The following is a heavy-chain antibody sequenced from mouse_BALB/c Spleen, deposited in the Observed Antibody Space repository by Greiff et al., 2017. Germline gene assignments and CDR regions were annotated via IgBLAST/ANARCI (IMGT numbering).Heavy chain of an antibody. CDR1: GFTFSNYW. J-gene: IGHJ2*01. CDR3: TRDDYDYEFDY. Sequence: DVKLQESGGGLVQPGGSMKLSCVASGFTFSNYWMNWVRQSPEKGLEWVAEIRLKSNNYATHYAESVKGRFTISRDDSKSSVYLQMNNLRAEDTGIYYCTRDDYDYEFDYWGQGTTLTVSS. CDR2: IRLKSNNYAT. V-gene: IGHV6-6*02. D-gene: IGHD2-4*01.